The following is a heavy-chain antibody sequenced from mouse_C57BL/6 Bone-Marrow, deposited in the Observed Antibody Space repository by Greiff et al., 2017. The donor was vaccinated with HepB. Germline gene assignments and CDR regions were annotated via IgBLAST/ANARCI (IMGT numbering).Heavy chain of an antibody. Sequence: EVMLVESGGGLVQPGGSMKLSCVASGFTFSNYWMNWVRQSPEKGLEWVAQIRLKSDNYATHYAESVKGRFTISRDDSKSSVYLQMNNLRAEDTGIYYCTGAQATKFAYWGQGTLVTVS. V-gene: IGHV6-3*01. J-gene: IGHJ3*01. CDR2: IRLKSDNYAT. CDR3: TGAQATKFAY. D-gene: IGHD3-2*02. CDR1: GFTFSNYW.